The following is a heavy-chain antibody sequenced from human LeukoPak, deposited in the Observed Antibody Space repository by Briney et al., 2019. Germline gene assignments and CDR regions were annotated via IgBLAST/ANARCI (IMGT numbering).Heavy chain of an antibody. D-gene: IGHD1-26*01. CDR1: GGSISSYY. J-gene: IGHJ3*02. CDR2: IYTSGST. Sequence: SETLSLTCTVSGGSISSYYWSWIRQPAGKGLEWIGRIYTSGSTNYNPSLKSRVTMSVDTSENQFSLKLSSVTAADTAVYYCARVGVGATPEGAFDIWGQGTMVTVSS. CDR3: ARVGVGATPEGAFDI. V-gene: IGHV4-4*07.